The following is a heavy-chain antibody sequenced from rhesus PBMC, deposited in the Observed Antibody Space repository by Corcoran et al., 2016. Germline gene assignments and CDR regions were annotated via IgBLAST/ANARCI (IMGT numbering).Heavy chain of an antibody. CDR3: ASTTYSSGWPIFDY. Sequence: QLQLQESGPGLVKPSETLSVTCAVSGGSISSSYWSWIRQAPGKGLEWIGYIYGSASSTNYNPSLKSRVTLSVDTAKNQLSLKLSAVTAADTAVYYCASTTYSSGWPIFDYWGQGVLVTVSS. CDR1: GGSISSSY. CDR2: IYGSASST. J-gene: IGHJ4*01. V-gene: IGHV4-169*02. D-gene: IGHD6-31*01.